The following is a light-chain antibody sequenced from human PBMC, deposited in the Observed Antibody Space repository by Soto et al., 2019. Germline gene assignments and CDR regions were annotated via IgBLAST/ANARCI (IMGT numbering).Light chain of an antibody. Sequence: EILLTHSRGSLSLSPGEIATLSCRASQSVSSSYLHWYQQKPGQAPRLLIFGTSSRATGIPDRFIGGGSGTDFTLTISRLEPEDFAVYYCQQYGYSPITFGQGTRLEIK. CDR3: QQYGYSPIT. CDR2: GTS. J-gene: IGKJ5*01. V-gene: IGKV3-20*01. CDR1: QSVSSSY.